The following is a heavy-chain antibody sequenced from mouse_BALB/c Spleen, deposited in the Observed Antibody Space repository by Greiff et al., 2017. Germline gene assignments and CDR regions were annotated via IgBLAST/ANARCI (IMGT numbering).Heavy chain of an antibody. CDR3: APYYGSSPFAY. J-gene: IGHJ3*01. CDR1: GFNIKDTY. V-gene: IGHV14-3*02. CDR2: IDPANGNT. D-gene: IGHD1-1*01. Sequence: VQLQQSGAELVKPGASVKLSCTASGFNIKDTYMHWVKQRPEHGLEWIGRIDPANGNTKYDPKFQGKATITADTSSNTAYLQLSSLTSEDTAVYYCAPYYGSSPFAYWGQGTLVTVSA.